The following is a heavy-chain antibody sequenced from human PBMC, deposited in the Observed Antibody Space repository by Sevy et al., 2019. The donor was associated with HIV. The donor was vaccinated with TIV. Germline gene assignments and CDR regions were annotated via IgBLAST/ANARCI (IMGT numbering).Heavy chain of an antibody. D-gene: IGHD3-10*01. Sequence: SETLSLTCTVSGGSISSYYWSWIRQPPGKGLEWVGYIYYSGSTNYNPSLKSRVTISVDTSKNQFSLKLSSVTAAETAVYYCARHGERADVFDIWGQGTMVTVSS. J-gene: IGHJ3*02. CDR1: GGSISSYY. CDR2: IYYSGST. V-gene: IGHV4-59*08. CDR3: ARHGERADVFDI.